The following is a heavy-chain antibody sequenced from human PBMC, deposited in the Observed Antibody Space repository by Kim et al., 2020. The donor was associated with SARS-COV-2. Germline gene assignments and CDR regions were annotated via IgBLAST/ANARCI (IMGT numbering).Heavy chain of an antibody. V-gene: IGHV3-66*01. CDR3: AREPPYYGSGSYDY. D-gene: IGHD3-10*01. CDR1: GFTVSSNY. Sequence: VGSLRLSCAASGFTVSSNYMSWVRQAPGKGLEWVSVIYSGGSTYYADSVKGRFTISRDNSKNTLYLQMNSLRAEDTAVYYCAREPPYYGSGSYDYWGQGTLVTVSS. CDR2: IYSGGST. J-gene: IGHJ4*02.